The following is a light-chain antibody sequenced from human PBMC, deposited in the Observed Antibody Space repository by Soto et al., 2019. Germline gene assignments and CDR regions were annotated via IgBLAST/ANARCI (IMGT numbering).Light chain of an antibody. CDR2: AAS. CDR1: QSVGISY. Sequence: EIVLTQSPGTLSLSPGERATLSCRASQSVGISYLAWYHQKPGQAPRLLIYAASSRATGIPDRFSGSGSGTDFPLTISRLEPEDFAVYYCQQYDTSPVTFGQGTRLEIK. J-gene: IGKJ5*01. V-gene: IGKV3-20*01. CDR3: QQYDTSPVT.